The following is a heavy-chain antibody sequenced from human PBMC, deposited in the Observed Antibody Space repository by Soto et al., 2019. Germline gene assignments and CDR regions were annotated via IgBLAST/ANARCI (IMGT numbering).Heavy chain of an antibody. Sequence: PGESLKISCKGSGYSFTSYRIGWVRQMPGKGLEWMGIIYPGDSDTRYSPSFQGQVTISADKSISTAYLQWSSLKASDTAMYYCARQRKYDFWSGYYDYWGQGTLVTVSS. CDR1: GYSFTSYR. V-gene: IGHV5-51*01. CDR2: IYPGDSDT. D-gene: IGHD3-3*01. J-gene: IGHJ4*02. CDR3: ARQRKYDFWSGYYDY.